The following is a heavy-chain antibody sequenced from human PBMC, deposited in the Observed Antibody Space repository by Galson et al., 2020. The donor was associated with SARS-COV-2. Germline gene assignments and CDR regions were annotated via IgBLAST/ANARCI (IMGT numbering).Heavy chain of an antibody. Sequence: GGSLRLSCAASGFTFNNYPMSWVRQAPGRGLEWVSAISGSGGSAYYADSVRGHFIIFRDNSKNTLFLQMNSLRVDDSAIYYCRGLWFGDGMDVWGQGTTVTVS. CDR2: ISGSGGSA. J-gene: IGHJ6*02. D-gene: IGHD3-10*01. V-gene: IGHV3-23*01. CDR3: RGLWFGDGMDV. CDR1: GFTFNNYP.